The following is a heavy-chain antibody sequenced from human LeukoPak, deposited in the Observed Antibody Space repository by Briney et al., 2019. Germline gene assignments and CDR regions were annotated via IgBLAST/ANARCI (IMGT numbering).Heavy chain of an antibody. CDR3: ARLEWWGILTGYYRYVSY. J-gene: IGHJ4*02. D-gene: IGHD3-9*01. Sequence: HAGGSLRLSCTASGLTFSNHWKHWVRQAPGKGLVWVSGMNSDGSNTNYADSVKGRFTIATDDAKNTLYLQMNSLRAEDTAVYYCARLEWWGILTGYYRYVSYWGQGTQVTVSS. V-gene: IGHV3-74*01. CDR1: GLTFSNHW. CDR2: MNSDGSNT.